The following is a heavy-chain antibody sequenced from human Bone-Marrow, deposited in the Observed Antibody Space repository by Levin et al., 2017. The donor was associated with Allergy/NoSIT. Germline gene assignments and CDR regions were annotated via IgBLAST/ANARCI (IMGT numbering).Heavy chain of an antibody. V-gene: IGHV3-9*01. CDR3: AKDIGGIAATGIKDAFDI. CDR2: ISWNSGSI. CDR1: GFTFDDYA. D-gene: IGHD6-13*01. Sequence: PGGSLRLSCAASGFTFDDYAMHWVRQAPGKGLEWVSGISWNSGSIGYADSVKGRFTISRDNAKNSLYLQMNSLRAEDTALYYCAKDIGGIAATGIKDAFDIWGQGTMVTVSS. J-gene: IGHJ3*02.